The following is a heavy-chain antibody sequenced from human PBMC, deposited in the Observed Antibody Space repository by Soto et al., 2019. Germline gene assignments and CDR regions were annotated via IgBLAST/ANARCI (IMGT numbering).Heavy chain of an antibody. Sequence: SVKVSCKASGFTFTSSAMQWVRQARGQRLEWIGWIVVGSGNTNYAQKFQERVTITRDMSTSTAYMELSSLSPGDTAVYYCAKGHSSRGGYGMDVWGPGTTVTVSS. CDR3: AKGHSSRGGYGMDV. V-gene: IGHV1-58*02. CDR2: IVVGSGNT. D-gene: IGHD5-18*01. J-gene: IGHJ6*02. CDR1: GFTFTSSA.